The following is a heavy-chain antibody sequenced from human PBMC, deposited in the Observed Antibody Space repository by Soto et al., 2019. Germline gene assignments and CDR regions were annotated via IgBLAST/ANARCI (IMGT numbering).Heavy chain of an antibody. D-gene: IGHD3-3*01. V-gene: IGHV3-21*01. CDR2: ISSRSSNI. Sequence: GGSLRLSCAASGFSFSTYSMNWVRQAPGKGLEWVSSISSRSSNIYYADSVKGRFTISRDNAKNSLNLQMNSLRAEDTAVYYCARSISSYYYGMDVWGQGTTVTVSS. CDR1: GFSFSTYS. J-gene: IGHJ6*02. CDR3: ARSISSYYYGMDV.